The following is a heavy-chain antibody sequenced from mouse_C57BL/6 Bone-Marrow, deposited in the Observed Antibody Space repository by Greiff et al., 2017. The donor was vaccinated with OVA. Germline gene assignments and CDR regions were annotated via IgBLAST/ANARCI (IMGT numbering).Heavy chain of an antibody. CDR2: SRNKANDYTT. Sequence: EVKVVESGGGLVQSGRSLRLSCATSGFTFSDFYMEWVRQAPGKGLEWIAASRNKANDYTTEYSSSVKGRFIVSRDTSQSILYLQMFALRAEDTAIYYCARDARYYDSRWYFEVWGTGTTVTVSS. CDR3: ARDARYYDSRWYFEV. V-gene: IGHV7-1*01. D-gene: IGHD1-1*01. J-gene: IGHJ1*03. CDR1: GFTFSDFY.